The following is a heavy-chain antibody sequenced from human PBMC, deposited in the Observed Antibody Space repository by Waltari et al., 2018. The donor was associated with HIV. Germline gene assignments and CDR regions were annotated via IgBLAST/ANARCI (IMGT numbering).Heavy chain of an antibody. J-gene: IGHJ5*02. D-gene: IGHD3-10*01. CDR1: GGSISDYY. Sequence: QVQLRESGPGLVKPSETLSLTCRLSGGSISDYYWSWIRQSPGKALEWIGYIFHSGSANYNPTLKSRVTMSVDTSKNQFSLKMISVTAADTAVYYCARGNDVIGNWFDPWGRGTRVIVSS. V-gene: IGHV4-59*13. CDR3: ARGNDVIGNWFDP. CDR2: IFHSGSA.